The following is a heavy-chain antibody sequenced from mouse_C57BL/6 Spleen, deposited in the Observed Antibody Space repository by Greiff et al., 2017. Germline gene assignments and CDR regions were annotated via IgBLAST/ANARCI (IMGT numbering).Heavy chain of an antibody. CDR1: GYAFSSYW. D-gene: IGHD2-3*01. J-gene: IGHJ4*01. Sequence: QVQLQQSGAELVKPGASVKISCKASGYAFSSYWMNWVKQRPGKGLEWIGQIYPGDGDTNYNGKFKGKATLTADKSSSTAYMQLSSLTSEDSAVYFCARGRWLQQKGSRDYWGQGTSVTVSS. V-gene: IGHV1-80*01. CDR2: IYPGDGDT. CDR3: ARGRWLQQKGSRDY.